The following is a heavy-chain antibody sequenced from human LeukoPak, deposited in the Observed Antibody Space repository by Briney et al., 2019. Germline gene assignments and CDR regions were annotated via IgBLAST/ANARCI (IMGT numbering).Heavy chain of an antibody. V-gene: IGHV3-23*01. CDR1: GFTFSSYA. CDR3: ASAVVIGRGPLGY. J-gene: IGHJ4*02. Sequence: GGSLRLSCAASGFTFSSYAMSWVRQAPGKGLEWVSAISGSGGSTYYADSVKGRFTISRDNSKNTLYLQMNSLRAEDTAVYYCASAVVIGRGPLGYWGQGTLVTVSS. D-gene: IGHD3-22*01. CDR2: ISGSGGST.